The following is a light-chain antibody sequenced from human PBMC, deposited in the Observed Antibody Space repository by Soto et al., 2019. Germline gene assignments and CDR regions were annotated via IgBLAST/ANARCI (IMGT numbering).Light chain of an antibody. V-gene: IGKV3-11*01. CDR2: DAS. J-gene: IGKJ5*01. CDR3: QLRSNWPPIT. CDR1: QSVGSD. Sequence: EIVLTQSPGTLSLSPGERATLSCRASQSVGSDLAWYQQKPGQAPRFLMYDASNRATGIPARFSGSASGTDFTLTISSLEPEDFAVYYCQLRSNWPPITFGQGTRLEIK.